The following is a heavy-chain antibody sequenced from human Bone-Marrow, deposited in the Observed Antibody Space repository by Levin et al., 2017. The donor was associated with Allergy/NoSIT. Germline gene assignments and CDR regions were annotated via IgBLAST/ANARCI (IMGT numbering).Heavy chain of an antibody. CDR1: GFTFSSYS. CDR3: ARDCSGGSCYPYNWFDP. J-gene: IGHJ5*02. Sequence: GESLKISCAASGFTFSSYSMNWVRQAPGKGLEWVSSISSSSSYIYYADSVKGRFTISRDNAKNSLYLQMNSLRAEDTAVYYCARDCSGGSCYPYNWFDPWGQGTLVTVSS. CDR2: ISSSSSYI. V-gene: IGHV3-21*01. D-gene: IGHD2-15*01.